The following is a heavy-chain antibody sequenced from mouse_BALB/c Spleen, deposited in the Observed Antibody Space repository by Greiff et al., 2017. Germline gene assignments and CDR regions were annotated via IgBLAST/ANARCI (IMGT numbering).Heavy chain of an antibody. CDR3: ARDNGHYYFDY. V-gene: IGHV5-17*02. CDR1: GFTFSSFG. Sequence: EVKLVESGGGLVQPGGSRKLSCAASGFTFSSFGMHWVRQAPEKGLEWVAYISSGSSTIYYADTVKGRFTISRDNPKNTLFLQMTSLRSEDTAMYYCARDNGHYYFDYWGQGTTLTVSS. CDR2: ISSGSSTI. J-gene: IGHJ2*01.